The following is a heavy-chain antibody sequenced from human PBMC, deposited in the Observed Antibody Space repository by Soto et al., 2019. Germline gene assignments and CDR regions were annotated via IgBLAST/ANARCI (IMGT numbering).Heavy chain of an antibody. CDR3: AREGFYYGSGSPPTFDY. CDR1: GFTFSSYG. CDR2: IWYDGSNK. D-gene: IGHD3-10*01. Sequence: QVQLVESGGGVVQPGRSLRLSCAASGFTFSSYGMHWVRQAPGKGLEWVAVIWYDGSNKYYADSVKGRFTSSRDNSKNTLYLQMNSLRAEDTAVYYCAREGFYYGSGSPPTFDYWGQGTLVTVSS. V-gene: IGHV3-33*01. J-gene: IGHJ4*02.